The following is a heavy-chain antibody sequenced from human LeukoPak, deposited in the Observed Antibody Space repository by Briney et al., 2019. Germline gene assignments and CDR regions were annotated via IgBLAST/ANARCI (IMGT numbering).Heavy chain of an antibody. J-gene: IGHJ6*02. CDR1: GYTFTSYG. V-gene: IGHV1-18*01. CDR2: ISAYNGNT. D-gene: IGHD2-15*01. CDR3: ARRLGYCSGGSCYTTFGSDYYGMDV. Sequence: ASVKVSCKASGYTFTSYGISWVRQAPGQGLEWMGWISAYNGNTNYAQKLQGRVTMTTDTSTSTAYMELRSLRSEDTAVYYCARRLGYCSGGSCYTTFGSDYYGMDVWGQGTTVTVSS.